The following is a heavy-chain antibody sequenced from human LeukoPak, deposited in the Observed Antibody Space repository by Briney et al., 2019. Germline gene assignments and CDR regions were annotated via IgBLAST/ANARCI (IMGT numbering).Heavy chain of an antibody. D-gene: IGHD1-1*01. J-gene: IGHJ5*02. CDR2: ISYSGST. CDR3: AREGTAGTNLNWFDP. Sequence: PSETLSLTCTVSGGPISSYYWIWIRQPPAKGLEWIGYISYSGSTNFNPSLKSRVTISVDTSKNQFSLKLSSVTAADTAVYYCAREGTAGTNLNWFDPWGQGTLVTVSS. CDR1: GGPISSYY. V-gene: IGHV4-59*01.